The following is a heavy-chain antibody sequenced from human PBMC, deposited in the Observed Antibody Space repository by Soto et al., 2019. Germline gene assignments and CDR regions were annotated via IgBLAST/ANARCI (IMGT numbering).Heavy chain of an antibody. J-gene: IGHJ4*02. CDR2: ISTDGSNE. V-gene: IGHV3-30*18. D-gene: IGHD6-25*01. CDR1: GFTFSTYD. CDR3: AKDLVDSSADVGADY. Sequence: QVQLVESGGGVVQPGRSLRLSCAASGFTFSTYDMHWVRQAPGKGLEWVAVISTDGSNEYYADSVKGRFTISGDNSKNVLDVQMNSLRAEDTAVYYWAKDLVDSSADVGADYWGQGALVTVS.